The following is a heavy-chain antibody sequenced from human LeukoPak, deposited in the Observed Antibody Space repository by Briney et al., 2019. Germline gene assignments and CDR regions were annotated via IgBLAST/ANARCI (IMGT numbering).Heavy chain of an antibody. V-gene: IGHV3-66*01. CDR2: IYSGGST. D-gene: IGHD1-26*01. J-gene: IGHJ4*02. CDR1: GFTVGSNY. CDR3: ARASRPGRYYFDY. Sequence: GGSLRLSCAASGFTVGSNYMSWVRQAPGKGLEWVSVIYSGGSTYYADSVKGRFTISRDNSKNTLYLRMNSLRAEDTAVYYCARASRPGRYYFDYWGQGTLVTVSS.